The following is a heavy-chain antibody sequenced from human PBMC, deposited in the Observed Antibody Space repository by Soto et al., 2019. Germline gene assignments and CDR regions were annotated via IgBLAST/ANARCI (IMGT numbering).Heavy chain of an antibody. D-gene: IGHD1-7*01. J-gene: IGHJ3*02. V-gene: IGHV1-46*03. CDR1: GYTFTSYY. CDR3: ARDQSITGTSDAFDI. CDR2: INPSGGST. Sequence: ASVKVSCKASGYTFTSYYMHWVRQAPGQGLEWMGIINPSGGSTSYAQKFQGRVTMTRDTSTSTVYMELSSLRSEDTAVYYCARDQSITGTSDAFDIWGQGTMVTVSS.